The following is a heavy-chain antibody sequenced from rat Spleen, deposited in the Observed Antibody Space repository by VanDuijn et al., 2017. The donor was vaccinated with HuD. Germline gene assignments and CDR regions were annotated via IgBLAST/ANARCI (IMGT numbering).Heavy chain of an antibody. V-gene: IGHV5-29*01. CDR3: TTNTVDPYYYVMDV. D-gene: IGHD1-1*01. Sequence: EVQLVESGGGLVQPGRSLKLSCAASGLTFNNYGMAWVRQAPTKGLEWVATISYGDSSGHSSTYYRDSVKGRFTISRDNTKSTLSLQMDSLRSEDTATYYCTTNTVDPYYYVMDVWGQGASVTVSS. CDR2: ISYGDSSGHSST. CDR1: GLTFNNYG. J-gene: IGHJ4*01.